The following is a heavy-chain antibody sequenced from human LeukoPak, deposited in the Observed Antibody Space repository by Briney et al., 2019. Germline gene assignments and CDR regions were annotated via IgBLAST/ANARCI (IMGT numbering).Heavy chain of an antibody. CDR1: GFTFSNYW. Sequence: PGGSLRLSCAASGFTFSNYWMAWVRQAPGKGPEWVANINLDGSQKYYVDSVKGRFTISRDNAENSLYLQMNSLRAEDTALYYGARKPPNYFASWGQGTLVPVSS. CDR2: INLDGSQK. V-gene: IGHV3-7*01. CDR3: ARKPPNYFAS. J-gene: IGHJ4*02.